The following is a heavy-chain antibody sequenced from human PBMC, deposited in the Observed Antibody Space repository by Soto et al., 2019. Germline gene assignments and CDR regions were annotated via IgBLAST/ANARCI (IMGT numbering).Heavy chain of an antibody. V-gene: IGHV4-31*03. J-gene: IGHJ6*02. D-gene: IGHD4-17*01. CDR1: GGSIGDGYY. Sequence: PSETLSLTCNVSGGSIGDGYYWSWTRQHPGKGLEWIGYIYYSGYTYYNPSLESRVAIGVDTSNNQFSLRLRSVTAADTAVYFCAREGYSDTYSYYQTLDVWGQGTTVTVS. CDR2: IYYSGYT. CDR3: AREGYSDTYSYYQTLDV.